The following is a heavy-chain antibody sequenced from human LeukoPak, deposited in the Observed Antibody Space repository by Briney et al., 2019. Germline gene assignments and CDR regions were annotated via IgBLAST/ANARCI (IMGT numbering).Heavy chain of an antibody. D-gene: IGHD6-19*01. CDR1: GFTFDDYA. Sequence: GRSLRLSCAASGFTFDDYAMHWVRQVPGKGLEWVSGISWKSDTIGYADSVKGRFTISGDNARNSLYLQMNSLREEDTAVYYCVKDTFTGYSSGWYYFDYWGQGTLVTVSS. V-gene: IGHV3-9*01. CDR2: ISWKSDTI. CDR3: VKDTFTGYSSGWYYFDY. J-gene: IGHJ4*02.